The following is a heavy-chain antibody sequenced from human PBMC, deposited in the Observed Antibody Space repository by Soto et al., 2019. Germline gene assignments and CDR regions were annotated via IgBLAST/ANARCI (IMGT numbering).Heavy chain of an antibody. V-gene: IGHV3-30-3*01. J-gene: IGHJ3*02. CDR3: ARDYYDSSGYYGSVAFDI. CDR1: GFTLSSYA. D-gene: IGHD3-22*01. Sequence: LRLSCAASGFTLSSYAMHWVRQAPGKRLEWVAVISYDGSNKYYADSVKGRFTISRDNSKNTLYLQMNSLRAEDTAVYYCARDYYDSSGYYGSVAFDIWGQGTMVTVSS. CDR2: ISYDGSNK.